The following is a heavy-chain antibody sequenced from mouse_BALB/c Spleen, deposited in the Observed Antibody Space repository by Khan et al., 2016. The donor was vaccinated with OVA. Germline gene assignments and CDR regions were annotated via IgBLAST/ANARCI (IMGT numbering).Heavy chain of an antibody. D-gene: IGHD3-1*01. CDR2: INPSNGGT. V-gene: IGHV1S81*02. Sequence: QVQLQQSGAELVKPGASVKLSCKASGYTFTSYSMYWVKQRPGQGLEWIGEINPSNGGTNFNEQFKSKATLTVDKSYSTAYMQLSSLTSEDSSVYYCKRGGYGGFAYWGQGTLVTVSA. J-gene: IGHJ3*01. CDR1: GYTFTSYS. CDR3: KRGGYGGFAY.